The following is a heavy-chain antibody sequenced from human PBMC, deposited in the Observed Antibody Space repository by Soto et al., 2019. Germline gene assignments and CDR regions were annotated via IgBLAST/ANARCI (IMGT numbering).Heavy chain of an antibody. CDR3: ARSFLMGRGASYYFDN. CDR2: IYSTGST. J-gene: IGHJ4*02. Sequence: QVLLEESGPGLVKPSQTLSLTCTLSGGSMSSGGYYWSWIRQRPGKGLEWIGYIYSTGSTYYIPSLKSRVTISLDTSKSQFSLRLSSVTAADTAVYHCARSFLMGRGASYYFDNWGQGTLVTVSS. V-gene: IGHV4-31*03. D-gene: IGHD3-10*01. CDR1: GGSMSSGGYY.